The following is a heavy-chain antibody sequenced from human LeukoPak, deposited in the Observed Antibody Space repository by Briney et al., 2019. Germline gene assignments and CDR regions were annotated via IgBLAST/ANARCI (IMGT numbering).Heavy chain of an antibody. D-gene: IGHD6-13*01. J-gene: IGHJ4*02. Sequence: PGGSLRLSCAASGFTFRNYAMSWVRQAPRKGLEWVSSISGSGASTYYAHSVKGRFTISRDNSKNTLYLQMNSLRAEDTAVYYCAKVLSAVGRGFWGQGTLVTVSS. CDR2: ISGSGAST. CDR1: GFTFRNYA. CDR3: AKVLSAVGRGF. V-gene: IGHV3-23*01.